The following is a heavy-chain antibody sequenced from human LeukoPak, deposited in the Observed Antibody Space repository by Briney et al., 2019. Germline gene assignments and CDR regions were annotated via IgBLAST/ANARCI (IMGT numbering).Heavy chain of an antibody. D-gene: IGHD1-26*01. CDR2: IYSGGST. Sequence: GGSLRLSCAASGFTVSSNYMSWVRQAPGKGLEWVSVIYSGGSTYYADSVKGRFTISRDNSKNTLYLQMNSPRAEDTAVYYCARGIVGATTFYFDYWGQGTLVTVSS. CDR1: GFTVSSNY. J-gene: IGHJ4*02. CDR3: ARGIVGATTFYFDY. V-gene: IGHV3-53*01.